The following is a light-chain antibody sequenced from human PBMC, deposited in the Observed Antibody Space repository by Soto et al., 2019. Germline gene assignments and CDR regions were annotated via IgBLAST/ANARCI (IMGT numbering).Light chain of an antibody. CDR1: QSVTNS. V-gene: IGKV3-11*01. J-gene: IGKJ5*01. CDR2: DAS. Sequence: VLTQSPATLSLAPGERATLSRRASQSVTNSLAWYQQKPGQAPRLLVYDASNRATGIPARFSGSGSETDFTLTISSLEPEDFAVYYCQHRMNWPLTFGQGTRLEI. CDR3: QHRMNWPLT.